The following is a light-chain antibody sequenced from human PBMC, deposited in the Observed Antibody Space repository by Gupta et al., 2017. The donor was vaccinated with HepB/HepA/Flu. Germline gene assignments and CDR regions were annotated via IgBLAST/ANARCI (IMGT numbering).Light chain of an antibody. V-gene: IGLV2-14*01. CDR2: NVT. Sequence: QSALTQPASVSGSPGQSITISCTGTGSGFGHYNSVSWYQQHPGKAPKLLVYNVTNRPSGVSNRFSGSKSGNTASMTIAGLQAEEEADYYCNSYTTTSTLLVFGGGTKVTVL. J-gene: IGLJ2*01. CDR3: NSYTTTSTLLV. CDR1: GSGFGHYNS.